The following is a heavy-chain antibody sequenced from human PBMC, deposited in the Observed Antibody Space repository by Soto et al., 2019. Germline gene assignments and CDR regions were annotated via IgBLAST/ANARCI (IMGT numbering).Heavy chain of an antibody. J-gene: IGHJ6*02. V-gene: IGHV3-11*05. CDR1: GFTFSDYY. Sequence: PGGSLRLSCAASGFTFSDYYMSWIRQAPGKGLEWVSYISSSSSYTNYADSVKGRFTISRDNAKNSLYLQMNSLRAEDTAVYYCARDYYFPAGWELLGGYYYYYGMDVWGQGTTVTVSS. D-gene: IGHD1-26*01. CDR3: ARDYYFPAGWELLGGYYYYYGMDV. CDR2: ISSSSSYT.